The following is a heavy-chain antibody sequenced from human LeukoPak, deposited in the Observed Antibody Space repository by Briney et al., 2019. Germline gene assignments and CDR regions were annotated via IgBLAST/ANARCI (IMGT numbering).Heavy chain of an antibody. CDR3: ASGAQSDY. Sequence: PGGSLRLSCAASGFTFSTYEINWVRQAPGKGLEWVSSINNSGNTIYYADSVKGRFTISRDNSKNSLYLQMNSLRAEDTAVYYCASGAQSDYWGQGTLVTVSS. CDR2: INNSGNTI. D-gene: IGHD1-26*01. V-gene: IGHV3-48*03. CDR1: GFTFSTYE. J-gene: IGHJ4*02.